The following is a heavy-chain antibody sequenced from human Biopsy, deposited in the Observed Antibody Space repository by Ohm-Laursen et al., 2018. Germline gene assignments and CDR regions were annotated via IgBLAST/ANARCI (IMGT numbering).Heavy chain of an antibody. CDR2: IYNTETT. J-gene: IGHJ5*02. CDR3: ARHPTGFWFDP. V-gene: IGHV4-39*01. Sequence: SDTLSLTCTVSGGSISSSTPYYWAWLRQPPGKGLEWIGSIYNTETTFYNPSLKSRVTIFVNTSTSQFSLKVSSVTAADTALYFCARHPTGFWFDPWGHGTLVTVSS. CDR1: GGSISSSTPYY.